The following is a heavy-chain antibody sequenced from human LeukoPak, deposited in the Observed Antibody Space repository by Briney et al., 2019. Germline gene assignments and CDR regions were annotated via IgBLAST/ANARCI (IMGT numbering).Heavy chain of an antibody. CDR3: ARLKDAVTIFDC. J-gene: IGHJ5*01. D-gene: IGHD4-17*01. V-gene: IGHV3-7*01. Sequence: PGGSLRLSCIASGFTYSNYWMRWVRQAPGKGLEWVASIKEDGSDKYYVDSVKGRFAISRDNTKNSLFVPMSSLRAEDTAVYYCARLKDAVTIFDCWGQGILVTVSS. CDR1: GFTYSNYW. CDR2: IKEDGSDK.